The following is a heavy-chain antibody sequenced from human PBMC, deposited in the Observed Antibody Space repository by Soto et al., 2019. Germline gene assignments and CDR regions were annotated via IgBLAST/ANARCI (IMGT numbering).Heavy chain of an antibody. Sequence: PSETLSLTCTVSGGSISSYYWSWIRQQPGKGLEWIGYMYNTGSTVYNPSLKSRVTISVDTSKNQFSLKLNAVTAADTAVYYCARDLWGYCGTDCYPLDVWGQGTTVTVSS. D-gene: IGHD2-21*02. CDR1: GGSISSYY. V-gene: IGHV4-59*01. CDR3: ARDLWGYCGTDCYPLDV. J-gene: IGHJ6*02. CDR2: MYNTGST.